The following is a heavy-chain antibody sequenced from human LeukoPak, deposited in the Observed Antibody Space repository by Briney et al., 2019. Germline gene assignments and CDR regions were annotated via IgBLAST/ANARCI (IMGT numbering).Heavy chain of an antibody. CDR1: GFTFSGSA. Sequence: GGSLRLSCAASGFTFSGSAMHWVRQASGKGLEWVGRIRSKANSYATAYAASVKGRFTISRDDSKNTAYLQMNSLKTEDTAVYYCTRQKTEWGPGPYYYYGMDVWGQGTTVTVSS. CDR2: IRSKANSYAT. CDR3: TRQKTEWGPGPYYYYGMDV. J-gene: IGHJ6*02. D-gene: IGHD3-3*01. V-gene: IGHV3-73*01.